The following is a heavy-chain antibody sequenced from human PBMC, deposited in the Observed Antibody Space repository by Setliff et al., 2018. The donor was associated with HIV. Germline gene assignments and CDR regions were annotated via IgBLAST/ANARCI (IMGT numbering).Heavy chain of an antibody. V-gene: IGHV4-34*01. CDR2: INHSGST. CDR1: GGSFSGYY. J-gene: IGHJ4*02. CDR3: ARGSGYFSYFDY. Sequence: SETLPLTCAVYGGSFSGYYWSWIRQPPGKGLEWIGEINHSGSTNYNPSLKSRVTISVDTSKNQFSLKLSSVTAPDTAVYYCARGSGYFSYFDYWGQGTLVTVSS. D-gene: IGHD3-22*01.